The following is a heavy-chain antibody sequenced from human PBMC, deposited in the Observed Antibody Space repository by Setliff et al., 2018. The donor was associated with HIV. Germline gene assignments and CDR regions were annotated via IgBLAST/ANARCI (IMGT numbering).Heavy chain of an antibody. J-gene: IGHJ4*02. CDR3: ARDPPVVVRNLFDL. CDR2: ISAYNGNT. D-gene: IGHD2-15*01. Sequence: ASVKVSCKASGYTFATYGISWVRQAPGQGLEWMGWISAYNGNTNYAQKFQGRVTMTTDTSTSTASMELRSLTSDDTAVYYCARDPPVVVRNLFDLWGQGTLVTVSS. V-gene: IGHV1-18*01. CDR1: GYTFATYG.